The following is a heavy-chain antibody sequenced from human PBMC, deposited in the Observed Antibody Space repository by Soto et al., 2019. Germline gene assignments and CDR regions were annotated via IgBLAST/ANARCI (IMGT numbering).Heavy chain of an antibody. V-gene: IGHV4-59*01. J-gene: IGHJ4*02. D-gene: IGHD3-10*01. CDR2: IYYSGST. Sequence: SETLSLTCTVSGGSISSYYWSWIRQPPGKGLEWIGYIYYSGSTNYNPSLKSRVTISVDTSKNQFSLKLSSVTAADTAVYYCGSIPLYGSGTYYFDYWGQGTLVTVSS. CDR1: GGSISSYY. CDR3: GSIPLYGSGTYYFDY.